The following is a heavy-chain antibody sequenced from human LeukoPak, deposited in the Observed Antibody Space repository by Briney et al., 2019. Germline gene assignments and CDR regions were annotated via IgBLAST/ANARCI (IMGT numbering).Heavy chain of an antibody. CDR2: MNPNSGNT. V-gene: IGHV1-8*01. CDR1: GYTFTSYD. J-gene: IGHJ4*02. CDR3: ARVAAYYDSSELDY. Sequence: ASVKVSCKASGYTFTSYDINWVRQATGQGLEWVGWMNPNSGNTGYAQKFQGRVTMTRNTSISTAYMELSSLRSEDTAVYYCARVAAYYDSSELDYWGQGTLVTVSS. D-gene: IGHD3-22*01.